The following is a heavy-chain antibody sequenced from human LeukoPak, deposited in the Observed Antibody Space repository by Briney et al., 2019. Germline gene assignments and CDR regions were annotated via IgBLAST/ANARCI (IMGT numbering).Heavy chain of an antibody. V-gene: IGHV1-3*01. CDR1: GYTFTSHA. CDR3: ARSIIIVPNTSYYYYYMDV. J-gene: IGHJ6*02. Sequence: EASVTLSCKASGYTFTSHALHWVRQAPGESLEWMAWINGATGNAEYSQKFQARVTITRDTSASTVYMELSSLRSEDTAVYYCARSIIIVPNTSYYYYYMDVWGQGTTVTVSS. D-gene: IGHD2/OR15-2a*01. CDR2: INGATGNA.